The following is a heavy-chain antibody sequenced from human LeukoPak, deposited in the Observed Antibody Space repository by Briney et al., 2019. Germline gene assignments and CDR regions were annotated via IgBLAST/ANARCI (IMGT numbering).Heavy chain of an antibody. D-gene: IGHD5-18*01. CDR3: ARHRGYSYGYVDY. CDR1: GGSISSSGYY. V-gene: IGHV4-39*01. J-gene: IGHJ4*02. CDR2: IYYSGST. Sequence: SETLSLTCTVSGGSISSSGYYWGWIRQPPGKGLEWIGNIYYSGSTCYNPSLKSRVTISVDTSKNQFSLNLSSVTAADTAVYFCARHRGYSYGYVDYWGQGTLVTVSS.